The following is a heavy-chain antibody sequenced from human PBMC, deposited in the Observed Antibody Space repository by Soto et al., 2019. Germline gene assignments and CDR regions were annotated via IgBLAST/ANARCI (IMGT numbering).Heavy chain of an antibody. D-gene: IGHD6-13*01. CDR3: ARESKNPSIAAAGRARGGFDP. CDR2: IYYSGST. CDR1: GGSISSGGYY. J-gene: IGHJ5*02. V-gene: IGHV4-31*03. Sequence: SETLSLTCTVSGGSISSGGYYWSWIRQHPGKGLEWIGYIYYSGSTYYNPSLKSRVTISVDTSKNQFSLKPSSVTAADTAVYYCARESKNPSIAAAGRARGGFDPWGQGTLVTVSS.